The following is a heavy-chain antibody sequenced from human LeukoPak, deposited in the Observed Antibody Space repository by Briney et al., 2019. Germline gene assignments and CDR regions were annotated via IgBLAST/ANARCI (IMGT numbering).Heavy chain of an antibody. CDR1: GGSISSYY. V-gene: IGHV4-59*01. CDR3: ARITVTSGYYYYMDV. Sequence: PSETLSLTCTVSGGSISSYYWSWIRQPPGKGLEWIGYIYYSGSTNYNPSLKSRVTISVDTSKNQFSLKLSSVTAADTAVYYCARITVTSGYYYYMDVWGKGTTVTVS. J-gene: IGHJ6*03. D-gene: IGHD4-17*01. CDR2: IYYSGST.